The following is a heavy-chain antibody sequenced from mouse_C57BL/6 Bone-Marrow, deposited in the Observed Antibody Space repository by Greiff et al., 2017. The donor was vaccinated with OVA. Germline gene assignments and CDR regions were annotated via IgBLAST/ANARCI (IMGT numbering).Heavy chain of an antibody. CDR3: ARSKDYYGPAWFAY. Sequence: VQLQQSGAELVRPGASVKLSCKASGYTFTDYYINWVKQRPGQGLEWIARIYPGSGNTYYNEKFKGKATLTAEKPSSTAYMQLSSLTSEDSAVYYCARSKDYYGPAWFAYWGQGTLVTVSA. D-gene: IGHD1-2*01. J-gene: IGHJ3*01. V-gene: IGHV1-76*01. CDR2: IYPGSGNT. CDR1: GYTFTDYY.